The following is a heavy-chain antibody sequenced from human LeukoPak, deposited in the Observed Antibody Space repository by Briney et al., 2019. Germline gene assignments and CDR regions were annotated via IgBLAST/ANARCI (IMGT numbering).Heavy chain of an antibody. V-gene: IGHV4-4*07. D-gene: IGHD6-19*01. CDR1: GDSTSGYY. CDR2: TYSSGSA. CDR3: ARERSSGLAL. Sequence: TPSETLSLTCTVPGDSTSGYYWSWIRQPAEKGLEWIGRTYSSGSANYNPSLKSRVTMSLDTSKKQFYLQMNSVTAADTAIYYCARERSSGLALWGQGALVTVSS. J-gene: IGHJ5*02.